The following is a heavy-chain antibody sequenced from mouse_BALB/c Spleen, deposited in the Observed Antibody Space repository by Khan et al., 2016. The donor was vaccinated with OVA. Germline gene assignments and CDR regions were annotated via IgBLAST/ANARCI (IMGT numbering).Heavy chain of an antibody. CDR2: IGTYYGDA. Sequence: QVQLQQSGAELVRPGVSVKLSCKGSVYTFTDFAMHWVKQSHAKSLEGIGVIGTYYGDATYNQKFKGNATMTVDKSSSTAYMELARLTSDDSAIYDGERGSGNSPFAYWGQGTLVTVPA. D-gene: IGHD1-3*01. V-gene: IGHV1S137*01. CDR3: ERGSGNSPFAY. J-gene: IGHJ3*01. CDR1: VYTFTDFA.